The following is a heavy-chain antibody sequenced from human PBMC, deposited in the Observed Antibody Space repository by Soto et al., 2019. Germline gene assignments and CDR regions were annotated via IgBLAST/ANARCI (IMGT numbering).Heavy chain of an antibody. J-gene: IGHJ3*02. CDR3: ARGKVLRYFDWLLSGAFDI. Sequence: PGGSLRLSCEASVFTFSSYWMTWVRQAPGKGLEWVANIKQDGSEKYYVASVKGRFSISRDNSKNTLYLQMNSLRAEDTAVYYCARGKVLRYFDWLLSGAFDIWGQGTMVTVSS. CDR2: IKQDGSEK. D-gene: IGHD3-9*01. CDR1: VFTFSSYW. V-gene: IGHV3-7*01.